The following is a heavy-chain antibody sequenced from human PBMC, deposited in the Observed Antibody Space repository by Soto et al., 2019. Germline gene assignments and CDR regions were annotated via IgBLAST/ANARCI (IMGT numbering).Heavy chain of an antibody. CDR3: ARDLDSNSFGCDY. CDR1: GFTFSSYD. V-gene: IGHV3-33*01. D-gene: IGHD4-4*01. J-gene: IGHJ4*02. CDR2: IWYDGTNK. Sequence: GGSLRLSCAASGFTFSSYDMHWARQAPGKGLEWVAVIWYDGTNKYYADSVKGRFTISRDNSKNTLYLQMNSLRAEDTAVYYCARDLDSNSFGCDYWGQGTLVTVSS.